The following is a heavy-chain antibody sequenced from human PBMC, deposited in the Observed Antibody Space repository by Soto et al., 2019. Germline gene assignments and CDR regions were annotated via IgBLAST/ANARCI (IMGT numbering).Heavy chain of an antibody. D-gene: IGHD3-22*01. J-gene: IGHJ4*02. V-gene: IGHV1-18*01. CDR3: ARDNYERSGYFDY. Sequence: ASVKVSCKASGYTFGYTFSNYGIIWVRQAPGQGLEWMGWISGYNGNTNYAQKFQGRVTMTTDTSTSTAYMELRSLRSDDTAVYYCARDNYERSGYFDYWGQGTLVTVS. CDR1: GYTFGYTFSNYG. CDR2: ISGYNGNT.